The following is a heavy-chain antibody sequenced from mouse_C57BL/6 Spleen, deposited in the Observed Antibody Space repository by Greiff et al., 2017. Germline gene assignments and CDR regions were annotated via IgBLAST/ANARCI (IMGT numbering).Heavy chain of an antibody. D-gene: IGHD2-5*01. J-gene: IGHJ2*01. CDR2: ISSGRSTI. CDR1: GFTFSDYG. V-gene: IGHV5-17*01. CDR3: AYGAHIDSKYFDY. Sequence: EVQGVESGGGLVKPGGSLKLSCAASGFTFSDYGMHWVRQAPEKGLEWVAYISSGRSTIYYADTVKGRFTISRDNAKNTLFLQMTSLRSEDTAMYYGAYGAHIDSKYFDYWGQGTTLTVSS.